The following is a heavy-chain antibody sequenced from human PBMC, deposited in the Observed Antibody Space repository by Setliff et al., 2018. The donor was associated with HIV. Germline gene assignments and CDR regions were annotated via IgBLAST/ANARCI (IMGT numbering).Heavy chain of an antibody. CDR2: INHSGGT. CDR3: ARGGYSYGFGRHRAYFQY. V-gene: IGHV4-34*01. J-gene: IGHJ1*01. D-gene: IGHD5-18*01. Sequence: SETLSLTCAVYGGSFSAYYWSWIRQTPGKGLEWIGEINHSGGTNYNPSLESRVTMSVDTSKNQFSLKLSSVTAADTAVFYCARGGYSYGFGRHRAYFQYWGQGTQVTVSS. CDR1: GGSFSAYY.